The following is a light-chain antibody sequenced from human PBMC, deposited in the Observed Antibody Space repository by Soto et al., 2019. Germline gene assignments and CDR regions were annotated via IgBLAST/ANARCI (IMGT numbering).Light chain of an antibody. V-gene: IGKV1-33*01. J-gene: IGKJ1*01. CDR3: QQYDHLPRT. Sequence: DIQMIQSPSSLSASVGDRVTITCQASQEISNYLNWYQQKPGKAPKLLIYDASNLDRGVPSRFSGRGSGTDFTFTISSLQPEEFATYYCQQYDHLPRTFGRGTKVEIK. CDR2: DAS. CDR1: QEISNY.